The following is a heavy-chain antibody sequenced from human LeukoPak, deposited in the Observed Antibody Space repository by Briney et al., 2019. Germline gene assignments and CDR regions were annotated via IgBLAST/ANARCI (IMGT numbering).Heavy chain of an antibody. D-gene: IGHD2-21*01. J-gene: IGHJ4*02. V-gene: IGHV4-4*02. Sequence: GSLRLSCAASGFTFSSSAMSWVRQVPGKGLEWIGEISYNGNTYYNPSLKSRVTISVDTSKNQFSLKLSSVIAADTAVYYCARRSPLVAVITSHYYDYWGQGALVTVSS. CDR1: GFTFSSSA. CDR2: ISYNGNT. CDR3: ARRSPLVAVITSHYYDY.